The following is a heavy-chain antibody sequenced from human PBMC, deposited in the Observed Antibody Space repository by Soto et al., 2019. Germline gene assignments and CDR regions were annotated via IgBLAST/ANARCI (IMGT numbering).Heavy chain of an antibody. CDR3: AVPSSGWSAHTGPGYFDL. V-gene: IGHV3-53*02. D-gene: IGHD6-19*01. Sequence: EVQLVETGGGLIQPGGSLRLSCAASGFTVSSNYMSWVRQAPGKGLEWVSVIYSGGSTYYADSVKGRFTISRDNSKNTLYLQMNSLRAEDTAVYYCAVPSSGWSAHTGPGYFDLWGRGTLVTVSS. CDR1: GFTVSSNY. CDR2: IYSGGST. J-gene: IGHJ2*01.